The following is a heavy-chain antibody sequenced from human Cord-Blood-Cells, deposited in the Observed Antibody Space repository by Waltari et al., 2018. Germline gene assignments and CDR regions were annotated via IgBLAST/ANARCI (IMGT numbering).Heavy chain of an antibody. D-gene: IGHD6-13*01. Sequence: QLQLQESGPGLVKPSETLSLTCTVSGGSISSSSYYWGWIRQPPGKGLEWIGSIYYIGRTYYHRPLKSRVTLSVDTSKNPFSLRLGSVTAADTAVYYCARRRSSSWYMGYYFDYWGQGTLVTVSS. V-gene: IGHV4-39*01. CDR1: GGSISSSSYY. CDR2: IYYIGRT. J-gene: IGHJ4*02. CDR3: ARRRSSSWYMGYYFDY.